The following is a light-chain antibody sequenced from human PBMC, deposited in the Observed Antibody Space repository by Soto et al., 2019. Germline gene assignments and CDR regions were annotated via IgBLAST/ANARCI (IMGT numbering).Light chain of an antibody. Sequence: TQSPASLSASIGDRVTISCRASQTIGRNLNWYQQKPGQAPRLLIYGASNRATGIPDRFSGSGSGTDFTLTISRLEPEDFAVYYCQQYGSSGTFGQGTKVDIK. CDR2: GAS. CDR1: QTIGRN. V-gene: IGKV3-20*01. CDR3: QQYGSSGT. J-gene: IGKJ1*01.